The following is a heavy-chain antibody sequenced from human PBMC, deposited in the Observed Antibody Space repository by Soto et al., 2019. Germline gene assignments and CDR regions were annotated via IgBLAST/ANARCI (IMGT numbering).Heavy chain of an antibody. Sequence: QVQLVQSGAEVQKPGSSVKVSCKASGGTFNSYTISWVRQAPGQGLEWMGRIVPIFDIAKYAQKFQGRVTITANKSTSTAYMELSSLRSEDTAVYYCARGAFGGQQQLVRDGFDIWCQGTMVTVSS. J-gene: IGHJ3*02. D-gene: IGHD6-13*01. CDR1: GGTFNSYT. CDR3: ARGAFGGQQQLVRDGFDI. CDR2: IVPIFDIA. V-gene: IGHV1-69*02.